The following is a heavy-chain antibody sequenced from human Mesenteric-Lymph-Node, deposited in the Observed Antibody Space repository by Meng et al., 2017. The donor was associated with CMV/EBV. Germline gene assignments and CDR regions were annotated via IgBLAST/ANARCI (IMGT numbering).Heavy chain of an antibody. CDR3: APWTYSSSWYP. V-gene: IGHV4-39*07. Sequence: GSLRLSCTVSGGSISSSSYYWGWIRQPPGKGLEWIGSIYYGGSTYYNPSLKSRVTISVDTSKNQFSLKLSSVTAADTAVYYCAPWTYSSSWYPWGQGTLVTVSS. CDR1: GGSISSSSYY. CDR2: IYYGGST. J-gene: IGHJ5*02. D-gene: IGHD6-13*01.